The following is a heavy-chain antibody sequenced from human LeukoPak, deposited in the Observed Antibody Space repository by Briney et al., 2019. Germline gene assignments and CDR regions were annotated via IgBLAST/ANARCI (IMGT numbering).Heavy chain of an antibody. CDR2: INPNSGGT. Sequence: ASVKVSCKASGYTFTGYYMHWVRQAPGQGLEWMGWINPNSGGTNYAQKFQGRVTMTRDTSISTAYMELSRLRSDDTAVYYCARCSGSYKNRCYYGMDVWGQGTTVTVS. CDR3: ARCSGSYKNRCYYGMDV. V-gene: IGHV1-2*02. CDR1: GYTFTGYY. D-gene: IGHD3-10*02. J-gene: IGHJ6*02.